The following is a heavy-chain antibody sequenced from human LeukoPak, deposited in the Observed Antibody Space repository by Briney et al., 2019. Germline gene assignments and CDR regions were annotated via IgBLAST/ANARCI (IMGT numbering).Heavy chain of an antibody. CDR2: IIPIFGTA. CDR3: ARGLIGMAAPGWFDP. Sequence: SVKVSCEASGGTFSSYAISWVRQAPGRGLEWMGGIIPIFGTANYAQKFQGRVTITADESTSTAYMELSSLRSEDTAVYYCARGLIGMAAPGWFDPWGQGTLVTVSS. J-gene: IGHJ5*02. CDR1: GGTFSSYA. V-gene: IGHV1-69*13. D-gene: IGHD3-16*01.